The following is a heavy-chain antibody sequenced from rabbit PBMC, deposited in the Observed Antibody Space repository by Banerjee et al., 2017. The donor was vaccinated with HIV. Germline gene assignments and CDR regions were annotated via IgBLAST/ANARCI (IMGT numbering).Heavy chain of an antibody. CDR3: ARDWADSNDYSYAYDLNL. CDR2: IDTGSGSS. V-gene: IGHV1S45*01. J-gene: IGHJ4*01. Sequence: QEQLVESGGDLVKPEGSLTLTCTASGFSFSTSYWICWVRQAPGKGLEWIGCIDTGSGSSYYASWAKGRFTISKASWTTVTLQMTSLTAADTATYFCARDWADSNDYSYAYDLNLWGQGTLVTVS. CDR1: GFSFSTSYW. D-gene: IGHD6-1*01.